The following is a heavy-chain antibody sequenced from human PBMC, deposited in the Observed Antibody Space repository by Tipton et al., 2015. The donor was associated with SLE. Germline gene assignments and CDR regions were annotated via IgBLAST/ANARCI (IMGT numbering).Heavy chain of an antibody. Sequence: QLVQSGAGVKEPGESLRISCKGSGYSFSNYWISWVRQMPGKGLEWMGRIDPSDSYTNYSPSFQGHVTISADKSISTAYLQWSSLKASDTAMYYCARLTSGALYYYYMDVWGKGTTVTVSS. CDR3: ARLTSGALYYYYMDV. V-gene: IGHV5-10-1*01. CDR1: GYSFSNYW. CDR2: IDPSDSYT. D-gene: IGHD4/OR15-4a*01. J-gene: IGHJ6*03.